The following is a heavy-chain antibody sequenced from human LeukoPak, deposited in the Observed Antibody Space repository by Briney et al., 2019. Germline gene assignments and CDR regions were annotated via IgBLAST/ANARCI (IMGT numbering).Heavy chain of an antibody. D-gene: IGHD6-19*01. Sequence: SETLSLTCTVSGGSISSYYWSWIRQPPGKGLEWIGYIYYSGSTNYNPSLKSRVTISVDTSKNQFSLKLSSVTAADTAVYYCARFSSSGWYAFDYWGQGTLVAVSS. V-gene: IGHV4-59*01. CDR1: GGSISSYY. CDR2: IYYSGST. CDR3: ARFSSSGWYAFDY. J-gene: IGHJ4*02.